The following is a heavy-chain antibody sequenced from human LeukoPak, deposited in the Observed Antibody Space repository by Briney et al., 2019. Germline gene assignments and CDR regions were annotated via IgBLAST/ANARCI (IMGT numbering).Heavy chain of an antibody. J-gene: IGHJ5*02. Sequence: SVKVSCKASGGTFSSYAISWVRQAPGQGLEWMGRIIPISGIANYAQKFQGRVTITADKSTSTAYMELSSLRSEDTAVYYCARNGDSPINSGSYYNWFDPWGRGTLVTVSS. D-gene: IGHD3-10*01. CDR3: ARNGDSPINSGSYYNWFDP. V-gene: IGHV1-69*04. CDR1: GGTFSSYA. CDR2: IIPISGIA.